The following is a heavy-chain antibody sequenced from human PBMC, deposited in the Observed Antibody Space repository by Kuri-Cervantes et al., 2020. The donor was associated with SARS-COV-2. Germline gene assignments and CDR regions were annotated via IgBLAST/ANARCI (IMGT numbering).Heavy chain of an antibody. Sequence: SETLSLTCAVYGGAFSGYYWSWIRQPPGKGLEWIGEIDHSGSTNYNPSLKSRVTISVDTSKNQFPLKLSSVTAADTAVYYCARGTKWELIYWSQGTLVTVSS. CDR1: GGAFSGYY. CDR3: ARGTKWELIY. D-gene: IGHD1-26*01. CDR2: IDHSGST. V-gene: IGHV4-34*01. J-gene: IGHJ4*02.